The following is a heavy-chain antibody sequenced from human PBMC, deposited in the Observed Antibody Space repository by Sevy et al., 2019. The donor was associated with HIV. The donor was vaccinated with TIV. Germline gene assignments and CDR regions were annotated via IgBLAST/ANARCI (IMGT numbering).Heavy chain of an antibody. CDR3: AGDSLRHVLGVVIYAWFDP. D-gene: IGHD3-3*01. CDR1: GYTFTGYY. V-gene: IGHV1-2*06. Sequence: SSVKVSCKASGYTFTGYYMHWVRQAPGQGREWRGRINPNSGGTNYAQKFQGRVTMTRDTSISTACMELSRLRSDDTAVYYCAGDSLRHVLGVVIYAWFDPWGQGTLVTVSS. CDR2: INPNSGGT. J-gene: IGHJ5*02.